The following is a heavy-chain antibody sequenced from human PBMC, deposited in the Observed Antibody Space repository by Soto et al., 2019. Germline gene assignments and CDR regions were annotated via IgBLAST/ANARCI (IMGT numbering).Heavy chain of an antibody. V-gene: IGHV1-69*02. J-gene: IGHJ6*03. CDR3: ALMTQAKAYYYYYMDV. Sequence: ASVKVSCKASGGTFSSYTISWVRQAPGQGLEWMGRIIPILGIANYAQKFQGRVTITADKSTSTAYMELSSLRSEDTAVYYCALMTQAKAYYYYYMDVWGKGTTVTVSS. D-gene: IGHD2-21*02. CDR1: GGTFSSYT. CDR2: IIPILGIA.